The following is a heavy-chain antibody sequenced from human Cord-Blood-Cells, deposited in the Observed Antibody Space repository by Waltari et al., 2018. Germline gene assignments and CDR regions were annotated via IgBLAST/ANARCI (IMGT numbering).Heavy chain of an antibody. Sequence: QVQLQLWGAGLLKPSETLSLTCAVYGGSFSGYYWSWIRQPPGKGLGWIGESNHRGSTNYNPSLKSRVTISVDTSKNQFSLKLSSVTAADTAVYYCARAPLTGYYFDYWGQGTLVTVSS. V-gene: IGHV4-34*01. J-gene: IGHJ4*02. D-gene: IGHD7-27*01. CDR3: ARAPLTGYYFDY. CDR1: GGSFSGYY. CDR2: SNHRGST.